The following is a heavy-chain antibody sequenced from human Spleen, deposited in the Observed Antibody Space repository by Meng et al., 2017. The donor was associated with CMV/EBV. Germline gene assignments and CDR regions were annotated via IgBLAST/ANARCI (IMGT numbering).Heavy chain of an antibody. CDR3: ASMFYYDSSGPRPY. D-gene: IGHD3-22*01. CDR1: GFTVSSNY. CDR2: IYSCGST. J-gene: IGHJ4*02. V-gene: IGHV3-66*03. Sequence: GESLKISCAASGFTVSSNYMSWVRQAPGKGLEWVSVIYSCGSTYYADSVKGRFTISRDNAKNTLYLQMNSLRAEDTAIYYCASMFYYDSSGPRPYWGQGTLVTVSS.